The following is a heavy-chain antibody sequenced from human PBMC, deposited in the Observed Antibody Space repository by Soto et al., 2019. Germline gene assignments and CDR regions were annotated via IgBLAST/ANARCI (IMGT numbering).Heavy chain of an antibody. D-gene: IGHD5-18*01. J-gene: IGHJ4*02. CDR3: AKQGYSYGYGDY. CDR1: GFTFSSYA. CDR2: ISGSGGST. V-gene: IGHV3-23*01. Sequence: EVQLLESGGGLVQPGGSLRLSCAASGFTFSSYAMSWVRQAPGQGLEWVSAISGSGGSTYYADSVEGRFTVSRDNSKNTLHLQMNSLRDEDTAVYYCAKQGYSYGYGDYWGQGTLVTVSS.